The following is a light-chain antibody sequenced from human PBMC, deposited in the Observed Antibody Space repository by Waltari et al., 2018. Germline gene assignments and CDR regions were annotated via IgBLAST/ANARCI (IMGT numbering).Light chain of an antibody. CDR3: QQSYSPLT. V-gene: IGKV1-39*01. Sequence: IQMTQSPSSLSASVGDRVTITCRASQSISTYLNWYLQKPGKAPNLLIYAASSLQSGVPSRFSGSGSGTDFTLTISSLQPEDFATYYCQQSYSPLTFGGGTKVEIK. J-gene: IGKJ4*01. CDR2: AAS. CDR1: QSISTY.